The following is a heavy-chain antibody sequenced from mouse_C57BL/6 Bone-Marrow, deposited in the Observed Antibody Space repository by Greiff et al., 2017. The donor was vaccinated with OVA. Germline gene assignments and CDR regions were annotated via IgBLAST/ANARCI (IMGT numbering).Heavy chain of an antibody. J-gene: IGHJ3*01. D-gene: IGHD2-3*01. CDR3: TYDGYYFWFAY. CDR2: IDPEDGDT. V-gene: IGHV14-1*01. Sequence: EVKLMESGAELVRPGASVKLSCTASGFNIKDYYMHWVKQRPEQGLEWIGRIDPEDGDTEYAPQFQGKATMTADTSSNTAYLQLSSLTSEDTAVYYCTYDGYYFWFAYWGQGTLVTVSA. CDR1: GFNIKDYY.